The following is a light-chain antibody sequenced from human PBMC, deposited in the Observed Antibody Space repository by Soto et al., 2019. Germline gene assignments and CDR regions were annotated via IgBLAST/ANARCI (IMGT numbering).Light chain of an antibody. CDR1: SRDVGSYDY. CDR3: SSYRSSNTRVV. V-gene: IGLV2-14*01. CDR2: GVS. Sequence: QPASVSGSPGQSITISCTGTSRDVGSYDYVSWYQQYPGKAPKLMIYGVSNRPSGVSNRFSGSKSGNTASLTVSGLQAEDEADYYCSSYRSSNTRVVFGGGTKLTVL. J-gene: IGLJ2*01.